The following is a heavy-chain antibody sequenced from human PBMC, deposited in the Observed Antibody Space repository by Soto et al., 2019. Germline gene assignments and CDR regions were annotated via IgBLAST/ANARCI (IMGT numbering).Heavy chain of an antibody. J-gene: IGHJ4*02. CDR2: IYWDDDE. CDR3: AHGFCSSADCYPNPYLDY. V-gene: IGHV2-5*02. CDR1: GFSLSTTAEG. D-gene: IGHD2-2*01. Sequence: QITLKESGPTLVKPTQTLTLTCTFSGFSLSTTAEGVGWIRQPPGKALEWLALIYWDDDERYSPSLKSRLTITKDPSKNHVVLTMTNVDPVDTATYFCAHGFCSSADCYPNPYLDYWGQGILVTVSS.